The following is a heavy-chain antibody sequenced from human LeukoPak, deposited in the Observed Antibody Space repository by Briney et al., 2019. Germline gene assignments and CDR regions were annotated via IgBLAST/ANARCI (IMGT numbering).Heavy chain of an antibody. CDR2: TSGSGGST. CDR3: AKEARGYCSGGSCLLDY. CDR1: GFTFSRYA. D-gene: IGHD2-15*01. J-gene: IGHJ4*02. Sequence: GGSPRLSCAASGFTFSRYAMSWVRQASGKGLAWVSATSGSGGSTYYADSVKGRFTISRDNSKNTLYLQMNSLRAEDTAVYYSAKEARGYCSGGSCLLDYWGQGTLVTVSS. V-gene: IGHV3-23*01.